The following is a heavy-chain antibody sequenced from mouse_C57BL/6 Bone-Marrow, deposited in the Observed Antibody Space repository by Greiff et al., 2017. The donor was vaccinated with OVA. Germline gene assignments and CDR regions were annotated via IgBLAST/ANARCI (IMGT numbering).Heavy chain of an antibody. D-gene: IGHD2-1*01. CDR1: GYTFTSYW. Sequence: QVQLQQPGAELVMPGASVKLSCKASGYTFTSYWMHWVKQRPGQGLEWIGEIDPSDGYTNYNQKFKGKSTLTVDKSSSTAYMQLSSLTSEDSAVYYCAREGGRYYGNYYWGQGTMVTVSA. CDR3: AREGGRYYGNYY. J-gene: IGHJ3*01. V-gene: IGHV1-69*01. CDR2: IDPSDGYT.